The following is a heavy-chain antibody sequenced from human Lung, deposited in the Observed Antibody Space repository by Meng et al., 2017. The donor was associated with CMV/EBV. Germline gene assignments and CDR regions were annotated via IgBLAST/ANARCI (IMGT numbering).Heavy chain of an antibody. V-gene: IGHV1-69*02. J-gene: IGHJ4*02. D-gene: IGHD3-3*01. Sequence: QGQRVQSGAEVKKPGSSVKGSLKASGGTFSSYTISWVRQAPGQGLEWMGRIIPILGIANYAQKFQGRVTITADKSTSTAYMELSSLRSEDTAVYYCASSIFGVVIISPLGYWGQGTLVTVSS. CDR1: GGTFSSYT. CDR3: ASSIFGVVIISPLGY. CDR2: IIPILGIA.